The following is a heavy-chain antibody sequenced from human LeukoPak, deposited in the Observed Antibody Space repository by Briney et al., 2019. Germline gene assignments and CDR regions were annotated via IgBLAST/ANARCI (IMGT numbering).Heavy chain of an antibody. CDR2: IYTSGSA. V-gene: IGHV4-4*07. Sequence: SETLSLTCTVSGGSIRSYYWSWIRQPAGKGLEWIGRIYTSGSANYNPSLKSRVTMSVDTSKNQFSLKLSSVTAADTAVYYCARLGASYCSSTSCLGWFDPWGQGTLVTVSS. D-gene: IGHD2-2*01. CDR3: ARLGASYCSSTSCLGWFDP. J-gene: IGHJ5*02. CDR1: GGSIRSYY.